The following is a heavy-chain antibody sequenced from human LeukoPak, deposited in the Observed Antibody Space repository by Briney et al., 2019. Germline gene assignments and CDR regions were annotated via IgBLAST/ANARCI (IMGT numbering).Heavy chain of an antibody. CDR3: ARGGAY. CDR2: IKPDGSEK. Sequence: GGSLRLSCAASGFTFSTYWTNWVRQAPGKGLEWVANIKPDGSEKYYVDSVKGRFTISRDNAKNSLYLQMNSLRAEDTAVYYCARGGAYWGQGTLVTVSS. CDR1: GFTFSTYW. J-gene: IGHJ4*02. V-gene: IGHV3-7*01.